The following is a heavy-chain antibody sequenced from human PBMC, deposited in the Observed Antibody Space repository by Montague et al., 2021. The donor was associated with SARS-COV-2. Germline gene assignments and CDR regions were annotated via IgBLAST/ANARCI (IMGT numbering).Heavy chain of an antibody. CDR2: IYQSGSA. V-gene: IGHV4-30-2*06. CDR3: ATGTRVYGMDF. J-gene: IGHJ6*02. CDR1: GGSVSSGDYS. Sequence: TLSLTCVVSGGSVSSGDYSWSWIRQSPGKGLEWIGYIYQSGSAYYNPSLKSRVTISIDTSNNQFSLNLRSVTVADTGLYYCATGTRVYGMDFWGQGTTVTVSS. D-gene: IGHD3-10*01.